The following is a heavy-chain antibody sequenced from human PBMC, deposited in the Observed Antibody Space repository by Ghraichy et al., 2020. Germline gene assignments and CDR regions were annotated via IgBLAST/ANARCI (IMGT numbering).Heavy chain of an antibody. D-gene: IGHD1-1*01. CDR1: GFTFGDYW. J-gene: IGHJ3*02. CDR2: INQDASEK. CDR3: ARAQIWNDAFDI. V-gene: IGHV3-7*03. Sequence: GSLRLSCAASGFTFGDYWMSWARQAPGKGLEWVANINQDASEKYYVDSVKGRFTISRDNAKNSLYLQMNSLKVEDTAVYYCARAQIWNDAFDIWGQGTMVTVSS.